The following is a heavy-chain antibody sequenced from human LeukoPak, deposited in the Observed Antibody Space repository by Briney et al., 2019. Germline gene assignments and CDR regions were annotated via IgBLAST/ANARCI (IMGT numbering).Heavy chain of an antibody. V-gene: IGHV4-39*07. J-gene: IGHJ3*02. CDR2: IYYSGIT. CDR1: GDSVISSSYY. Sequence: SEPLSLTCTVYGDSVISSSYYWGWIRQPPGKGLEWIGSIYYSGITYYNPSLKSRVTISVDPSKNQFSLKLSSVTAADTAVYYCARRDYDPRGGELLDIWGQGTMVTVSS. D-gene: IGHD3-22*01. CDR3: ARRDYDPRGGELLDI.